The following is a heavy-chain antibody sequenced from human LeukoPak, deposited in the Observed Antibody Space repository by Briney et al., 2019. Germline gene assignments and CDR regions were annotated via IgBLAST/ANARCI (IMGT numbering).Heavy chain of an antibody. Sequence: ASVKVSCKASGYTFTGYYMHWVRQAPGQGLEWMGWINPNSGGTNYAQKFQGRVTMTRDTSISTAYMELSRLRSDDTAVYYCARGYYGSGSYYNVPNYYYYYMDVWGKGTTVTISS. CDR2: INPNSGGT. CDR3: ARGYYGSGSYYNVPNYYYYYMDV. D-gene: IGHD3-10*01. CDR1: GYTFTGYY. V-gene: IGHV1-2*02. J-gene: IGHJ6*03.